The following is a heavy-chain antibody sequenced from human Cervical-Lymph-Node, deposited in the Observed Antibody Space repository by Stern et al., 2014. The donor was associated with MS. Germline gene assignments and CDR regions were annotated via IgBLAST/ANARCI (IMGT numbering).Heavy chain of an antibody. CDR2: IIPVFDIA. CDR3: ARSPRTFGGVAYTFDI. J-gene: IGHJ3*02. CDR1: GGSFSNYP. V-gene: IGHV1-69*01. D-gene: IGHD3-16*01. Sequence: VQLVQSGAEVKKSGSSVKVSCKASGGSFSNYPITWVRQAPGQGLEWMGGIIPVFDIANYAQKFQGRVTITADESTTTAYMELSSLRSDDTAVYYCARSPRTFGGVAYTFDIWGQGTMVTVSS.